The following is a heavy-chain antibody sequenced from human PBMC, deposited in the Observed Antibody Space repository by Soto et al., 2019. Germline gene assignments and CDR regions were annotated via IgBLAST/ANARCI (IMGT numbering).Heavy chain of an antibody. CDR3: ARVQDCGGDCYENYYYYGMDV. D-gene: IGHD2-21*02. V-gene: IGHV1-46*01. CDR2: INPSGGST. CDR1: GYTFTSYY. Sequence: ASVKVSCKASGYTFTSYYMHWVRQAPGQGLEWMGIINPSGGSTSYAQKFQGRVTMTRDTSTSTVYMELSSLRSEDTAVYYCARVQDCGGDCYENYYYYGMDVWGQGTTVTVSS. J-gene: IGHJ6*02.